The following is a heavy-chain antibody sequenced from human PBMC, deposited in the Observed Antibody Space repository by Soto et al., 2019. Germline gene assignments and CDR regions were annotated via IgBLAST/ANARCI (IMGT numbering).Heavy chain of an antibody. V-gene: IGHV1-18*01. CDR2: ISAYNGNT. CDR1: GYTFTSYG. CDR3: ARDGVRDYDFWSGYYNWFDP. D-gene: IGHD3-3*01. J-gene: IGHJ5*02. Sequence: QVQLVQSGAEVKKPGASVKVSCKASGYTFTSYGISWVRQAPGQGLEWMGWISAYNGNTNYAQKLQGRVTMTTDTSTSTAYVELRSLRSDDTAVYYCARDGVRDYDFWSGYYNWFDPWGQGTLVTVSS.